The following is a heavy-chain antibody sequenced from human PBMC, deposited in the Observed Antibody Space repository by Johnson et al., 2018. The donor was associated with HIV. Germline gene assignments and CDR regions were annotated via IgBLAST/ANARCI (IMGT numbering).Heavy chain of an antibody. V-gene: IGHV3-30*02. D-gene: IGHD3-10*01. CDR3: AKVSGGGIVRWDI. CDR1: GFTFSSYA. Sequence: QVQLVESGGGVVQPGRSLRLSCAASGFTFSSYAMHWVRQAPGKGLEWVAVIRYDGRNKYYAASVKGRFTISRDNSKNTLYLQMNSLRAEDTAVYYCAKVSGGGIVRWDIWGQGTMVTVSS. J-gene: IGHJ3*02. CDR2: IRYDGRNK.